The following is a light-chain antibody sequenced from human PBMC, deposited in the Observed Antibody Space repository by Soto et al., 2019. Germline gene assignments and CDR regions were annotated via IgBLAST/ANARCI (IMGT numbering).Light chain of an antibody. J-gene: IGKJ4*01. Sequence: DIQMTQSPSSVSASVGDRVTITCRASQGITSWLAWYQQKPGKAPKLLIYRASNLQSGVPSRFSGSGSGTAFTLTISGLQPADLATYYCQQATTFPLTFGGGTKVEIK. V-gene: IGKV1-12*01. CDR1: QGITSW. CDR2: RAS. CDR3: QQATTFPLT.